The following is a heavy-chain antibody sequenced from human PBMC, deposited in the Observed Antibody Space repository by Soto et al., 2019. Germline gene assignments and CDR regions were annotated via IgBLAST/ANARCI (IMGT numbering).Heavy chain of an antibody. V-gene: IGHV3-30-3*01. D-gene: IGHD1-26*01. CDR1: GFTFSSYA. CDR2: ISYDGSNK. CDR3: AREGGSYYNTLDP. Sequence: QVQLVESGGGVVQPGRSLRLSCAASGFTFSSYAMHWVRQAPGKGLEWVAVISYDGSNKYYADSVKGRFTISRDNSKNTLYLQMNSLRAEDTAVYYCAREGGSYYNTLDPWGQGTLVTVSS. J-gene: IGHJ5*02.